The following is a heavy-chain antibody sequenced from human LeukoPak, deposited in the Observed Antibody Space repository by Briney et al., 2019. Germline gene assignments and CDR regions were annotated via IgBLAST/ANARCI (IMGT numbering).Heavy chain of an antibody. CDR3: TRGATWLRLGNWFDP. D-gene: IGHD5-12*01. CDR1: GGSFSGYY. V-gene: IGHV4-34*01. J-gene: IGHJ5*02. Sequence: SETLSLTCAVYGGSFSGYYWSWIRQPPGKGLEWIGEINHSGSTNYNPSLKSRVTISVDTSKNQFSLKLSSVTAADTAVYYCTRGATWLRLGNWFDPWGQGTLVTVSS. CDR2: INHSGST.